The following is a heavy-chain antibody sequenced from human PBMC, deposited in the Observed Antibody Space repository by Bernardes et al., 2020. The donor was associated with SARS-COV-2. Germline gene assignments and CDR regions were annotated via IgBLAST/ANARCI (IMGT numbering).Heavy chain of an antibody. Sequence: SGPTLVKPTQTLTLTCTFSGFSLSTSGVGVGWIRQPPGKALEWLALIYWDDDKRYSPSLKSRLTLTKDTSKNQVVLTMTNMDPVDTATYYCAHCPYGSGSYLYVRPTFRRLVNWFDPWGQGTLVTVSS. D-gene: IGHD3-10*01. CDR2: IYWDDDK. V-gene: IGHV2-5*02. CDR1: GFSLSTSGVG. J-gene: IGHJ5*02. CDR3: AHCPYGSGSYLYVRPTFRRLVNWFDP.